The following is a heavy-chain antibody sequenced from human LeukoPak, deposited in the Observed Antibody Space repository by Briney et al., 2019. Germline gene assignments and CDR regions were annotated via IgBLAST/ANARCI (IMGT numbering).Heavy chain of an antibody. V-gene: IGHV4-61*01. Sequence: SETLSLTCAVSGGSVSSGSYYWSWIRQPPGKGLEWIGYIYYSGSTNYNPSLKSRVTISVDTSKNQFSLKLSSVTAADTAVYYCARGYYGSGSYYPNWFDPWGQGTLVTVSS. CDR3: ARGYYGSGSYYPNWFDP. CDR2: IYYSGST. J-gene: IGHJ5*02. D-gene: IGHD3-10*01. CDR1: GGSVSSGSYY.